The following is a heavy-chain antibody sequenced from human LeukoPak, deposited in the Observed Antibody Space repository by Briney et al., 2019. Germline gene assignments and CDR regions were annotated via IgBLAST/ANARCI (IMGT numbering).Heavy chain of an antibody. J-gene: IGHJ2*01. Sequence: ASVKVSCKVSGYTLTELSMHWVRQAPGKGLEWMGGFDPEDGETTYAQKFQGRVTMTEDTSTDTAYMELSSLRSEDTAVYYCATGGSSGWGYWYFDLWGRGTLVTVSS. CDR1: GYTLTELS. V-gene: IGHV1-24*01. CDR2: FDPEDGET. D-gene: IGHD6-19*01. CDR3: ATGGSSGWGYWYFDL.